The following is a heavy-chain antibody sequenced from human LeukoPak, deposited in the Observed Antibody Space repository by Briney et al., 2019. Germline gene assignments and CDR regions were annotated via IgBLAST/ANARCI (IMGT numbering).Heavy chain of an antibody. V-gene: IGHV4-39*07. Sequence: PSETLSLTCTVSGGSISSSSYYWGWIRQPPGKGLEWIGEINHSGSTNYNPSLKSRVTISVDTSKNQFSLKLSSVTAADTAVYYCARGGSYRGFRFDYWGQGTLVTVSS. J-gene: IGHJ4*02. CDR1: GGSISSSSYY. CDR2: INHSGST. CDR3: ARGGSYRGFRFDY. D-gene: IGHD3-16*02.